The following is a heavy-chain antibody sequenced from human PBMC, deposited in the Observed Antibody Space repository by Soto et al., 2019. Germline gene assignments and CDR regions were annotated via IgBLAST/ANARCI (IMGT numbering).Heavy chain of an antibody. J-gene: IGHJ4*02. CDR3: ARESVVAATGPFDY. D-gene: IGHD2-15*01. Sequence: SVKVSCKASGGTFSSYAISWVRQAPGQGLEWMGGIIPIFGTANYAQKFQGRVTITADESTSTAYMEPSSLRSEDTAVYYCARESVVAATGPFDYWGQGTLVTVSS. CDR2: IIPIFGTA. V-gene: IGHV1-69*13. CDR1: GGTFSSYA.